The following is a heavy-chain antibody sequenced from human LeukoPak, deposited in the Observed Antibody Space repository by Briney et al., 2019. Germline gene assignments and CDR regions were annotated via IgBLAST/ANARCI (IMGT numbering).Heavy chain of an antibody. CDR3: AKDLHYGSADY. D-gene: IGHD3-10*01. J-gene: IGHJ4*02. CDR1: GFTFSDYT. Sequence: GGSLRLSCAASGFTFSDYTMNWVRQAPGKALEWVSCISSSSTSIYYADSVKGRFTISRDNAKNSLFLQMNTLRAEDTAVYYCAKDLHYGSADYWGQGTLVTVSS. CDR2: ISSSSTSI. V-gene: IGHV3-21*01.